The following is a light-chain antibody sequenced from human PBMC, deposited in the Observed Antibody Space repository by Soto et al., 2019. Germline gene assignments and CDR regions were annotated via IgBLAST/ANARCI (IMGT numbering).Light chain of an antibody. CDR2: GAS. V-gene: IGKV3-15*01. J-gene: IGKJ1*01. CDR1: QSVSSN. Sequence: EIVMTQFPATLALSPVERATLSCRASQSVSSNLAWYQQRPGQAPRLLIYGASTRATGIPARFSGSGSGTEFTLTISSLQSEDFAVYYCQQYNDWWTFCQGTKVDIK. CDR3: QQYNDWWT.